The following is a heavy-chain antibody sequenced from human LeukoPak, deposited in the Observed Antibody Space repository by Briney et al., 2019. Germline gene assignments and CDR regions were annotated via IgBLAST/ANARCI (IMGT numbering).Heavy chain of an antibody. CDR1: GGSFSGYY. Sequence: KPSETLSLTCAVYGGSFSGYYWSWIRQPPGKGLEWIGEINHGGSTNYNPSLKSRVTVSVDTSKNQFSLKLSSVTAADTAVYYCARGRITMVRGVTYWGQGTLVTVSS. J-gene: IGHJ4*02. CDR3: ARGRITMVRGVTY. V-gene: IGHV4-34*01. CDR2: INHGGST. D-gene: IGHD3-10*01.